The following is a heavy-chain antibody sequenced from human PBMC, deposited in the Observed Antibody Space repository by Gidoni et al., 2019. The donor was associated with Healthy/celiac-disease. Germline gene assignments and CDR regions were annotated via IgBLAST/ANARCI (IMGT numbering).Heavy chain of an antibody. V-gene: IGHV3-30*18. CDR2: ISYDGSNK. CDR3: AKDYAPYYYYGMDV. Sequence: LVESGGGVVQPGRSLRLSCAASGFTFSSYGMHWVRQAPGKGLEWVAVISYDGSNKYYADSVKGRFTISRDNSKNTLYLQMNSLRAEDTAVYYCAKDYAPYYYYGMDVWGQGTTVTVSS. CDR1: GFTFSSYG. J-gene: IGHJ6*02. D-gene: IGHD3-16*01.